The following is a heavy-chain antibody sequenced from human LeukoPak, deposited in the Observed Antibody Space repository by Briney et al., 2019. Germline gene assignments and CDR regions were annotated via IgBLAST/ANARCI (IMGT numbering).Heavy chain of an antibody. CDR1: GYTFTSYG. J-gene: IGHJ6*03. CDR2: ISAYNGNT. CDR3: ARDDYYYYMDV. Sequence: ASVTVSSTASGYTFTSYGISWVRQAPGQGLEWMGWISAYNGNTNYAQKLQGRVTMTTDTSTSTAYMELRSLRSDDTAVYYCARDDYYYYMDVWGKGTTVTVSS. V-gene: IGHV1-18*01.